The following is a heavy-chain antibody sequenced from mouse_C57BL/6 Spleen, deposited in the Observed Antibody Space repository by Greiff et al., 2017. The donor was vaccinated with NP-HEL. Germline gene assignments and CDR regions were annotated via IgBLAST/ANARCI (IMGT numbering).Heavy chain of an antibody. CDR1: GFSLTSYG. CDR3: ARNDDYYAMDY. D-gene: IGHD2-3*01. CDR2: IWSGGST. J-gene: IGHJ4*01. V-gene: IGHV2-2*01. Sequence: VQLQQSGPGLVQPSQSLSITCTVSGFSLTSYGVHWVRQSPGKGLEWLGVIWSGGSTDSNAAFISRLSISKDNSKSQVFFKMNSLQADDTAIYYCARNDDYYAMDYWGQGTSVTVSS.